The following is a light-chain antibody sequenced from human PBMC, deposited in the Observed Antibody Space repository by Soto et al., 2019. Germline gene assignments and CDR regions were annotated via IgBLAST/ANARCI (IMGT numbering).Light chain of an antibody. CDR3: GTWDSSLSAGV. Sequence: QSALTQPPSASGSPGQSVTISCAGTSSDVGSYDHVSWYQQHPGKAPKLMIYDVTERPSGVPDRFSGSKSGNAASLTVSGLQTGDEADYYCGTWDSSLSAGVFGGGTKLTVL. CDR2: DVT. V-gene: IGLV2-8*01. J-gene: IGLJ2*01. CDR1: SSDVGSYDH.